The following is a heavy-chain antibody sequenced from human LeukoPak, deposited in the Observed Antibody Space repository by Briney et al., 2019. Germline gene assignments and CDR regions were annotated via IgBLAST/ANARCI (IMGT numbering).Heavy chain of an antibody. CDR2: IKQDGSEK. V-gene: IGHV3-7*01. CDR1: GFTFSSYW. Sequence: GGSLRLSCAGSGFTFSSYWMSWVRQAPGKGLEWVANIKQDGSEKYYVDSVKGRFTISRDNAKNSLYLQMNTLRAEDTAVYFCARAAAAGFDYWGQGTLVTVSS. J-gene: IGHJ4*02. CDR3: ARAAAAGFDY. D-gene: IGHD6-13*01.